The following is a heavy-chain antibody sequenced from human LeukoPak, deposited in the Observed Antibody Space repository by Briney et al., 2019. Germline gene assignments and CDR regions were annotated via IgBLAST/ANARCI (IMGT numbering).Heavy chain of an antibody. D-gene: IGHD3-22*01. CDR1: GFTFSYYW. CDR3: ARDEHQYYHASSGRFDY. V-gene: IGHV3-7*04. J-gene: IGHJ4*02. Sequence: PGGSLRLSCAASGFTFSYYWMGWVRQAPGKGREWVANIKQDGSEKYYVASVKGRFTIDRDNAKNSLYLQMNSLRAEDTAVYYCARDEHQYYHASSGRFDYWGQGTLVTVSS. CDR2: IKQDGSEK.